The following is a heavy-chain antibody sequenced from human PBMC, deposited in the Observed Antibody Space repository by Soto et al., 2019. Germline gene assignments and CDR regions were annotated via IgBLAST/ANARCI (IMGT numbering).Heavy chain of an antibody. CDR2: MNPNSGNT. CDR3: ARPYYYDSSGYYSSGAFDI. J-gene: IGHJ3*02. V-gene: IGHV1-8*01. Sequence: VKVSCKASGYTFTSYDINWVRQATGQGLEWMGWMNPNSGNTGYAQKFQGRVTMTRNTSISTAYMELSSLRSEDTAVYYCARPYYYDSSGYYSSGAFDIWGQGTMVTVSS. D-gene: IGHD3-22*01. CDR1: GYTFTSYD.